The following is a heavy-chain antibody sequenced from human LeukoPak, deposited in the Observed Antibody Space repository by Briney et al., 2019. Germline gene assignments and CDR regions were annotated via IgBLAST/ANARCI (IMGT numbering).Heavy chain of an antibody. V-gene: IGHV1-2*02. Sequence: ASVKVSCKASGYTFTGYYMHWVRQAPGQGLEWMGWINPNSGGTNYAQKFQGRVTMTRDTSISTAYMELSRLRSDGTAVYYCARDDCGGDCYLVNWFDPWGQGTLVTVSS. CDR3: ARDDCGGDCYLVNWFDP. J-gene: IGHJ5*02. CDR1: GYTFTGYY. CDR2: INPNSGGT. D-gene: IGHD2-21*02.